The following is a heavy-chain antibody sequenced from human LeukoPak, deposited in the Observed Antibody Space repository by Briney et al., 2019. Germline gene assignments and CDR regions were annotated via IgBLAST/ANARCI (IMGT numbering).Heavy chain of an antibody. CDR1: GGSFSGYY. J-gene: IGHJ6*02. CDR3: ARDIPDKGYDFWSGYFYYGMDV. D-gene: IGHD3-3*01. V-gene: IGHV4-4*07. Sequence: SETLSLTCAVYGGSFSGYYWSWIRQPAGKGLEWIGRIYTSGSTNYNPSLKSRVTMSVDTSKNQFSLKLSSVTAADTAVYYCARDIPDKGYDFWSGYFYYGMDVWGQGTTVTVSS. CDR2: IYTSGST.